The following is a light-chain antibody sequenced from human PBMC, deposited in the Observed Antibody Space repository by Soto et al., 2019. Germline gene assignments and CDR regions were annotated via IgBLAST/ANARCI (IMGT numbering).Light chain of an antibody. CDR2: EVN. J-gene: IGLJ1*01. Sequence: QSALTQPPSASGSHGQSVTISCTGTSSDVGGYKYVSGYQQHPGKAPKHMIFEVNKRPSGVPDRFSGSKSGNTASLTVSGLQAEDEADYYCSSYAGINNLGVFGTGTKVTVL. CDR3: SSYAGINNLGV. V-gene: IGLV2-8*01. CDR1: SSDVGGYKY.